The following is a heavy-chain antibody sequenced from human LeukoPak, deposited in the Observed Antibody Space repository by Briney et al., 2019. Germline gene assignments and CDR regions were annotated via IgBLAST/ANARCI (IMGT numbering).Heavy chain of an antibody. J-gene: IGHJ6*02. V-gene: IGHV3-30*03. CDR1: GFTFSSYG. CDR2: LSFDGSNE. CDR3: ARGEHDYVWGSYRYYYYYGIDV. Sequence: GGSLRLSCAASGFTFSSYGMHWVRQSPGRGLEWVAFLSFDGSNEFYADSLKGRFTISRDNSKDTLYLQMDSLRAEDTALYYCARGEHDYVWGSYRYYYYYGIDVWGQGTTVTVSS. D-gene: IGHD3-16*02.